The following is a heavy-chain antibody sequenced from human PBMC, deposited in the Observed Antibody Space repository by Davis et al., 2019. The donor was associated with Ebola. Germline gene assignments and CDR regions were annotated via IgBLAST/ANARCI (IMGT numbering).Heavy chain of an antibody. CDR1: GFTFDVYT. CDR2: ISNGGAYI. CDR3: ARVYSGYD. V-gene: IGHV3-21*01. J-gene: IGHJ4*02. Sequence: GESLKISCAASGFTFDVYTMNWVRQGPGKGLEWVASISNGGAYIFYADSVKGRFTISRDKAKKFLYLQMDRLRVEDTGTYFCARVYSGYDWGQGTQVVVSS. D-gene: IGHD5-12*01.